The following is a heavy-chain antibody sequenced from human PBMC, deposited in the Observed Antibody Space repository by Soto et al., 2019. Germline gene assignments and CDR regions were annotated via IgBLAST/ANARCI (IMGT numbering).Heavy chain of an antibody. CDR3: ARRDRRYNWNYGHWFDP. CDR1: GYSFTSYW. CDR2: IYPGDSDT. D-gene: IGHD1-7*01. V-gene: IGHV5-51*01. J-gene: IGHJ5*02. Sequence: PGESLKISCKGSGYSFTSYWIGWVRQMPGKGLEWMGIIYPGDSDTRYSPSFQGQVTISADKSISTAYLQWSSLKASDTAMYYCARRDRRYNWNYGHWFDPWGQGTLVTVSS.